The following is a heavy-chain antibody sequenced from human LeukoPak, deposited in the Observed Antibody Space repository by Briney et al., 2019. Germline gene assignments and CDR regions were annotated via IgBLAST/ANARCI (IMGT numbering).Heavy chain of an antibody. V-gene: IGHV3-53*01. CDR3: ARGFEGFAFDI. CDR2: IYSGGST. CDR1: GFSFSGYG. Sequence: PGGSLRLSCAASGFSFSGYGMHWVRQAPGKGLEWVSVIYSGGSTYYADSVKGRFTISRDNSKNTLYLQMNSLRAEDTAVYYCARGFEGFAFDIWGQGTMVTVSS. J-gene: IGHJ3*02.